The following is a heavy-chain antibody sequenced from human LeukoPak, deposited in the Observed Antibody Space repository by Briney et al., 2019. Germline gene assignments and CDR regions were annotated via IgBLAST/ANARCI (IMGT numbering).Heavy chain of an antibody. J-gene: IGHJ4*02. CDR2: INHSGST. CDR1: GGSISSYY. D-gene: IGHD5-24*01. Sequence: SETLSLTCTVSGGSISSYYWSWIRQPAGKGLEWIGEINHSGSTNYNPSLKSRVTISVDTSKNQFSLKLSSVTAADTAVYYCARFGWGGATFYFDYWGQGTLVTVSS. V-gene: IGHV4-34*01. CDR3: ARFGWGGATFYFDY.